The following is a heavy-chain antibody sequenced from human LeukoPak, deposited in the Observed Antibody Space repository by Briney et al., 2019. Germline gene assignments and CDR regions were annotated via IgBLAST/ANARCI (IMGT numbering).Heavy chain of an antibody. Sequence: ASVKVSCKASGYTFTGYYMHWVRQAPGQGLEWMGRINPNSGGTNYAQKFQGRVTMTRDTSISTAYMELSRLRSDDTAVYYCARTGYSSGWYSPQPQYGMDVWGQGTTVTVSS. J-gene: IGHJ6*02. CDR3: ARTGYSSGWYSPQPQYGMDV. CDR1: GYTFTGYY. CDR2: INPNSGGT. V-gene: IGHV1-2*06. D-gene: IGHD6-19*01.